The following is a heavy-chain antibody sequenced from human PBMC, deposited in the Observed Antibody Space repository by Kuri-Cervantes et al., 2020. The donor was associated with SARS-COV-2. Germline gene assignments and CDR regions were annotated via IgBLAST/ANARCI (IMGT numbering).Heavy chain of an antibody. Sequence: SVKVSCKASGDTFSTYSITWVRQAPGQGLEWMGRIIPLFGTTNYAQKFQGRVTITADESTSTAYMELSSLRSDDTAVFYCAKDNWNYLRSSYFDFRGQGTLVTVSS. CDR2: IIPLFGTT. CDR3: AKDNWNYLRSSYFDF. CDR1: GDTFSTYS. V-gene: IGHV1-69*13. D-gene: IGHD1-7*01. J-gene: IGHJ4*02.